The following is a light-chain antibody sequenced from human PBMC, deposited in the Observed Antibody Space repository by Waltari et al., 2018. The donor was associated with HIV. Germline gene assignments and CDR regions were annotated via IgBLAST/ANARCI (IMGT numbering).Light chain of an antibody. V-gene: IGLV2-14*01. Sequence: QSALTQSASVSGSPGQSITISCTGTDTDHYDVSWYQHRPGEAPKVIIFEVVNRPSGVSNRFSGSRSGNTASLTISGLLAEDEADYFCTLYISSAIPVFGGGTKVTVL. J-gene: IGLJ2*01. CDR2: EVV. CDR1: DTDHYD. CDR3: TLYISSAIPV.